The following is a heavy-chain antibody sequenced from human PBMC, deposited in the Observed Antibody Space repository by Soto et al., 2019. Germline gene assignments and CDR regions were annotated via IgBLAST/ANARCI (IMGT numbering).Heavy chain of an antibody. Sequence: SETLSHTCTVSGFSISSYYWSWIRQPPGKGLEWIGYIYYSGSTNYNPSLKSRVTISVDTSKNQFSLKLSSVTAADTAVYYCARDRDYWGQGTLVTVSS. J-gene: IGHJ4*02. CDR3: ARDRDY. CDR2: IYYSGST. CDR1: GFSISSYY. V-gene: IGHV4-59*01.